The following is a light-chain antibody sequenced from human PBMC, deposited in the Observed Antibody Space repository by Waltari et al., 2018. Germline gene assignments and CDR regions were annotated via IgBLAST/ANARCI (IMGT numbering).Light chain of an antibody. J-gene: IGLJ1*01. CDR2: ANN. V-gene: IGLV1-40*01. CDR3: QFYDSSLTLYV. Sequence: QSVLTQPPSVSGAPGQTVTISCTGTSSNIGARHYVEWYQQLQGTAPKLLIYANNNRPSGVPDRFSGSKSGTSASLAITGLQAEDEAEYYCQFYDSSLTLYVFGTGTKVTVL. CDR1: SSNIGARHY.